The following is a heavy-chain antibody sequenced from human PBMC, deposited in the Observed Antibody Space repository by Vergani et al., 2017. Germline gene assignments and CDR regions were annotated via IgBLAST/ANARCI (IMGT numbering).Heavy chain of an antibody. V-gene: IGHV3-33*06. CDR1: GFTFSSYG. J-gene: IGHJ5*02. D-gene: IGHD3-10*01. Sequence: QVQLVESGGGVVQPGRSLRLSCAASGFTFSSYGMHWVRQAPGKGLEWVAVIWYDGSNKYYADSVKGRFTISRDNSKNTLYLQMNSLRAEDTAVYYCAKALLWFGELPSPNWFDPWGQGTLVTVSS. CDR2: IWYDGSNK. CDR3: AKALLWFGELPSPNWFDP.